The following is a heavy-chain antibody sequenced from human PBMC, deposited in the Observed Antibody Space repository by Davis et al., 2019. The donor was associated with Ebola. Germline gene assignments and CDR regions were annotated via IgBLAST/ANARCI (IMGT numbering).Heavy chain of an antibody. V-gene: IGHV1-3*01. J-gene: IGHJ6*02. D-gene: IGHD6-19*01. CDR1: GYTFTSYA. CDR3: AREGQWLIPYYYGMDV. CDR2: INAGNGNT. Sequence: ASVTVSCKASGYTFTSYAMHWVRQAPGQRLEWMGWINAGNGNTKYSQKFQGRVTITRDTSASTAYMELSSLRSEDTAVYYCAREGQWLIPYYYGMDVWGQGTTVTVSS.